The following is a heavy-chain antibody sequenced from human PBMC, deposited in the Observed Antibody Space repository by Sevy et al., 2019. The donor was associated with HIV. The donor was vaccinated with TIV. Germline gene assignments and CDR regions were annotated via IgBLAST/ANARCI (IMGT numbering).Heavy chain of an antibody. J-gene: IGHJ4*02. CDR2: IYYSGST. D-gene: IGHD6-19*01. V-gene: IGHV4-59*01. CDR1: GDSISSYC. CDR3: AREGTGGWLDY. Sequence: SETLSLTCTVSGDSISSYCWSWIRQPPGKGLEWIGYIYYSGSTNYNPSLKSRVTISVDTSKNQFSLKLSSVTAADTAVYYCAREGTGGWLDYWGQGTLVTVSS.